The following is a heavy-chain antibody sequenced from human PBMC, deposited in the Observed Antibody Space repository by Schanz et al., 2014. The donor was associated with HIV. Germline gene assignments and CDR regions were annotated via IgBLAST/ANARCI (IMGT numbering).Heavy chain of an antibody. CDR3: ARESEYYDVLTGYHYYYGMDV. CDR1: GFTFSSYS. CDR2: ISSTSSDI. J-gene: IGHJ6*02. D-gene: IGHD3-9*01. V-gene: IGHV3-21*01. Sequence: EVQLVESGGGLAKPGGSLTLSCAASGFTFSSYSLNWVRQAPGKGLEWVSSISSTSSDIFYADSMKSRFTIYRDNAKNALYRQIGSLRAEDTAVYYWARESEYYDVLTGYHYYYGMDVWGQGTTVIVSS.